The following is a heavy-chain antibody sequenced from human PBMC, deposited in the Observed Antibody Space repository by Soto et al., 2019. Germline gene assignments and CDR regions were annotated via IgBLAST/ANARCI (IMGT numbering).Heavy chain of an antibody. CDR1: GGTFSSYT. D-gene: IGHD5-12*01. CDR3: ARVGPPHELYSGYDSYYFDY. V-gene: IGHV1-69*02. CDR2: IIPILGIA. Sequence: GASVKVSCKASGGTFSSYTISWVRQAPGQGLEWMGRIIPILGIANYAQKFQGRVTITADKSTSTAYMELSSLRSEDTAVYYCARVGPPHELYSGYDSYYFDYWGQGTLVTVSS. J-gene: IGHJ4*02.